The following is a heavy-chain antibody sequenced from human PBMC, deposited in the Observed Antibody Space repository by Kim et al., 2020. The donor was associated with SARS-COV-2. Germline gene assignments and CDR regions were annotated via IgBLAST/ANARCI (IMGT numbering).Heavy chain of an antibody. CDR1: GGSFSGYY. J-gene: IGHJ6*02. D-gene: IGHD5-12*01. CDR2: INHSGST. Sequence: SETLSLTCAVYGGSFSGYYWSWIRQPPGKGLEWIGEINHSGSTNYNPSLKSRVTISVDTSKNQFSLKLSSVTAADTAVYYCARDYSGYELDGHSGYYYYGMDVWGQGTTVTVSS. CDR3: ARDYSGYELDGHSGYYYYGMDV. V-gene: IGHV4-34*01.